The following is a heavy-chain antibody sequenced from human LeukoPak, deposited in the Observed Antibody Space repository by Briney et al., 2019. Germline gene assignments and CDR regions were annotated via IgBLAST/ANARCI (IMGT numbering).Heavy chain of an antibody. V-gene: IGHV4-30-2*01. Sequence: SETLSLTCTVSGVSVISGNYYWSWIRQPPGKGLEWIGYIYESGSTYYNPSLKSRVTISLDRSKNEFSLELNSVTAADTAVYYCARAYSSSWSNAFNIWGQGTMVTVSS. CDR1: GVSVISGNYY. CDR3: ARAYSSSWSNAFNI. D-gene: IGHD6-13*01. CDR2: IYESGST. J-gene: IGHJ3*02.